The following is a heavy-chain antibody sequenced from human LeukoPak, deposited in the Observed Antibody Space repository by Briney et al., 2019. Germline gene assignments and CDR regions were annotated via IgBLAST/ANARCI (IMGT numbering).Heavy chain of an antibody. Sequence: GASVKVSCKASGGTFSSYAISWVRQAPGQGLEWMGGIIPIFGTANYAQKSQGRVTITADESTSTVYMDLRSLRSEDTAVYYCASAGHGSGSYYYYYYMDVWGKGTTVTVSS. CDR2: IIPIFGTA. CDR1: GGTFSSYA. D-gene: IGHD3-10*01. J-gene: IGHJ6*03. V-gene: IGHV1-69*13. CDR3: ASAGHGSGSYYYYYYMDV.